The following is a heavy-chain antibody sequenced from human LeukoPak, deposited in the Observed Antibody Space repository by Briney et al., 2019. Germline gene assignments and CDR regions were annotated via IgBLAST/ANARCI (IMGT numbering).Heavy chain of an antibody. Sequence: GGSLRLSCVASGITFDDNNMHWVRQAPGKGLVWVSRISGDGSSTRYADSVKGRFTISRDNAKNTLFLQTNSLRAEDTAVYYCARDNNWNYPDYWGQGTLVTVSS. CDR2: ISGDGSST. V-gene: IGHV3-74*01. J-gene: IGHJ4*02. CDR1: GITFDDNN. D-gene: IGHD1-7*01. CDR3: ARDNNWNYPDY.